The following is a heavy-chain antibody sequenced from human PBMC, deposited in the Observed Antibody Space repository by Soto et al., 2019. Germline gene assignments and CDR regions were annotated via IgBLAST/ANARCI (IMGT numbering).Heavy chain of an antibody. CDR2: IYYSGST. CDR1: GGSISSCGYY. Sequence: SETLSLTCTVSGGSISSCGYYWSWIRQHPGKGLEWIGYIYYSGSTYYNPSLKSRVTISVDTSKNQFSLKLSSVTAADTAVYYCARTFCSSTSCFDAQFDPWGQGTQVTVS. V-gene: IGHV4-31*03. D-gene: IGHD2-2*01. J-gene: IGHJ5*02. CDR3: ARTFCSSTSCFDAQFDP.